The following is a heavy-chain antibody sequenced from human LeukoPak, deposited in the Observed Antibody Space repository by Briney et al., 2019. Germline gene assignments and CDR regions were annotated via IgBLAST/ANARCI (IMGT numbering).Heavy chain of an antibody. CDR3: ARDLNSDYAILTGNSPYYFAY. CDR2: LRSCIIYT. J-gene: IGHJ4*02. CDR1: GFTLSVYY. D-gene: IGHD3-9*01. V-gene: IGHV3-11*06. Sequence: GGSLSLLCAVSGFTLSVYYMRWIRHAPGGGVEWLSYLRSCIIYTNYADSVGGRFTISRDNAKNSLYVHMNSQRGRDRAIYYCARDLNSDYAILTGNSPYYFAYWGQGTMVTVSS.